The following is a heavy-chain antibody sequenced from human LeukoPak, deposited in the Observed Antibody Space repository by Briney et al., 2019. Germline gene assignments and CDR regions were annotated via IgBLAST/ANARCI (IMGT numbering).Heavy chain of an antibody. Sequence: PGGSLRLSCAASGFTFSSYGMSWVRQAPGKGLEWVSYISSSGSTIYYADSVKGRFTISRDNAKNSLYLQMNSLRAEDTAVYYCARSRAVWFGEIDAFDIWGQGTMVTVSS. D-gene: IGHD3-10*01. J-gene: IGHJ3*02. CDR2: ISSSGSTI. CDR1: GFTFSSYG. V-gene: IGHV3-48*04. CDR3: ARSRAVWFGEIDAFDI.